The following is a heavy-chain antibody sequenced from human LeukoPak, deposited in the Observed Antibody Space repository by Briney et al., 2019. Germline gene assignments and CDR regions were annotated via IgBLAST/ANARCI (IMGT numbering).Heavy chain of an antibody. CDR1: GFTFSNHW. D-gene: IGHD5-24*01. J-gene: IGHJ4*02. CDR3: ARHNDGWREGEY. V-gene: IGHV3-7*01. CDR2: IKQDGSEK. Sequence: PGGSLRLSCATSGFTFSNHWMTWVRQAPGKGLEWVANIKQDGSEKNYVDSVKGRFTISRDNAQNTLYLQMNSLRAEDTAVYYCARHNDGWREGEYWGQGTLVTVSS.